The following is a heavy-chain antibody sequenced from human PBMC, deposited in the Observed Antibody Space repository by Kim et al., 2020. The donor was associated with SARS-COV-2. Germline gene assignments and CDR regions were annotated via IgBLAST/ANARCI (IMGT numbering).Heavy chain of an antibody. J-gene: IGHJ3*02. CDR3: ARGAEGDI. CDR1: GFIFRDYY. D-gene: IGHD3-16*01. V-gene: IGHV3-11*01. Sequence: GGSLRLSCAASGFIFRDYYMCWIRQTPGRGLEWLAYISSWDNTIYYADSVKVRFTISRDNTKSSLFLQMDHLRADDSAVYYCARGAEGDIWGRGTKVTVSS. CDR2: ISSWDNTI.